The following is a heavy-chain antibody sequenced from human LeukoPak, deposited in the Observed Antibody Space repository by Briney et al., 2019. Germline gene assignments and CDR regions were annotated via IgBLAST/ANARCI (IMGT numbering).Heavy chain of an antibody. CDR3: AKDRLAAAGSYYFDF. D-gene: IGHD6-13*01. Sequence: GGSLRLSCAASGFTFSNYAMHWVRQAPGKGLEWVAVISYDGINKYYADSVKGRFTLSRDNSKNTVYLQMNSLRAEDTAVYYCAKDRLAAAGSYYFDFWGQGTLVTVSS. CDR2: ISYDGINK. J-gene: IGHJ4*02. CDR1: GFTFSNYA. V-gene: IGHV3-30-3*01.